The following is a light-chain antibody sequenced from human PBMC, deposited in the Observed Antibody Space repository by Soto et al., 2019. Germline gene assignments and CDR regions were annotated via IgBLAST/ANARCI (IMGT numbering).Light chain of an antibody. Sequence: QLVLTQWPSASASLGASVKLTCTLSSGHSSYAIAWHQQQPEKGPRYLMKLNSDGSHSKGDGIPDRFSGSSSGAERYLTISSLQSEDEADYYCQTWGTGTLWVFGGGTKVTVL. CDR2: LNSDGSH. CDR3: QTWGTGTLWV. V-gene: IGLV4-69*01. J-gene: IGLJ3*02. CDR1: SGHSSYA.